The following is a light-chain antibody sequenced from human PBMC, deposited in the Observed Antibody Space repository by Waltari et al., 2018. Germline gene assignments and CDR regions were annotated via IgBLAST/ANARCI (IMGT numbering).Light chain of an antibody. Sequence: AIRMTQSPSSFSASTGDRVTLTCRASQGISSYLAWYQQKPGRVPKLLMSAASTLHSVVPSRFTGGGAVTDFTLTINCLQSDDFATYYCQQYYTYPRTFGQGTKVEIK. CDR1: QGISSY. CDR3: QQYYTYPRT. J-gene: IGKJ1*01. V-gene: IGKV1-8*01. CDR2: AAS.